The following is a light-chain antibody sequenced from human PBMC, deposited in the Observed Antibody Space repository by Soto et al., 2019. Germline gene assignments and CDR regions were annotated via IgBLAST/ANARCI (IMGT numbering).Light chain of an antibody. Sequence: EIVMTQSPATLSVSPGERATLSCRASQSVSGNLAGYQQKPGQAPRRLLYGASTRATASPARLSGSGSGTEFTLPISSLQSEDFAVYYCQQYNNWPSWTFGQGTKVEIK. V-gene: IGKV3-15*01. CDR2: GAS. CDR3: QQYNNWPSWT. CDR1: QSVSGN. J-gene: IGKJ1*01.